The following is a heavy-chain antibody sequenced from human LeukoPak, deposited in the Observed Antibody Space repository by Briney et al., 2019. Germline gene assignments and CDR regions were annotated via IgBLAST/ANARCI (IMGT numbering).Heavy chain of an antibody. J-gene: IGHJ6*03. D-gene: IGHD2/OR15-2a*01. CDR3: ARVRHTLYRLEYYYMDV. Sequence: GGSLRLSCAASGFTFGSYAMHWVRQAPGKGLEWVAVISYDGSNKYYADSVKGRFTISRDNSKNTLYLQMNSLRAEDTAVYYCARVRHTLYRLEYYYMDVWGKGTTVTVSS. CDR2: ISYDGSNK. V-gene: IGHV3-30*04. CDR1: GFTFGSYA.